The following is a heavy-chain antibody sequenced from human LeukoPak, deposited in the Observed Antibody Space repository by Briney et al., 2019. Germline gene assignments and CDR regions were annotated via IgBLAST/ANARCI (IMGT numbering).Heavy chain of an antibody. J-gene: IGHJ6*03. Sequence: ASVKVSCKASGYTFTSYAMNWVRQAPGQGLEWMGWINTNTGNPTYAQGFTGRFVFSLDTSVSTAYLQISSLKAEDTAVYYCARAHRIAARRWEYYYYYYMDVWGQGTLVTVSS. CDR1: GYTFTSYA. CDR3: ARAHRIAARRWEYYYYYYMDV. D-gene: IGHD6-6*01. CDR2: INTNTGNP. V-gene: IGHV7-4-1*02.